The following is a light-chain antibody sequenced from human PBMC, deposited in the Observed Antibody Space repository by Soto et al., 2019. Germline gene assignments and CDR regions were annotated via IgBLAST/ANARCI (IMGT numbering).Light chain of an antibody. Sequence: QSALTHPPSLSGSPGQPITISCPGTTIDVGGYNYVSWYQQHPGKAPKLMIYDVSNRPSGVSNRFSGSKSGNTASLTISGLQAEDEADYYCSSYTSSSTLVFGGGTKLTVL. J-gene: IGLJ3*02. CDR3: SSYTSSSTLV. CDR2: DVS. CDR1: TIDVGGYNY. V-gene: IGLV2-14*01.